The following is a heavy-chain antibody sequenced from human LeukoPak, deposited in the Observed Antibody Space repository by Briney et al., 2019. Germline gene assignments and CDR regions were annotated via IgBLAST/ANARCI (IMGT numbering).Heavy chain of an antibody. Sequence: ASVRVSCKASGYTFSGYYMHWVRQAPGQGLEWMGWINPINGGTNYAQKFQGRVTMSRDTSITTDYMELSRLRSDDTAVYYCARGADKMKNYYYYMDVWGKGTTVTVSS. D-gene: IGHD2-15*01. J-gene: IGHJ6*03. V-gene: IGHV1-2*02. CDR2: INPINGGT. CDR3: ARGADKMKNYYYYMDV. CDR1: GYTFSGYY.